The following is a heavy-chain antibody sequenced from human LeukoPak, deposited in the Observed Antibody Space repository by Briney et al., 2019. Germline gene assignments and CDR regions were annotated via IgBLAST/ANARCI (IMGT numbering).Heavy chain of an antibody. CDR3: ARVRRIIAAVGTGTRRENWFDP. Sequence: GSLRLSCAVSGFTFSSYEMNWVRQAPGKGLEWVSYISSSGSTIYYADSVKGRFTISRDNAKNSLYLQMNSLRAEDTAVYYCARVRRIIAAVGTGTRRENWFDPWGQGTLVTVSS. V-gene: IGHV3-48*03. CDR2: ISSSGSTI. CDR1: GFTFSSYE. J-gene: IGHJ5*02. D-gene: IGHD6-13*01.